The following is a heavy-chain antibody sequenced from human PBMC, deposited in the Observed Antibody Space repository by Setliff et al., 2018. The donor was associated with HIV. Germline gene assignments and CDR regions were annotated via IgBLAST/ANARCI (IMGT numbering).Heavy chain of an antibody. Sequence: PSETLSLTCTVSGGSISSYYWSWIRQPPGKGLEWIGYIYTSGSTNYNPSLKSRVTISVDTSKNQFSLKLSSVTAADTAVYYCARQGGYDFWSGYYPYYYGMDVWGQGTTVTV. CDR1: GGSISSYY. J-gene: IGHJ6*02. CDR3: ARQGGYDFWSGYYPYYYGMDV. V-gene: IGHV4-4*09. CDR2: IYTSGST. D-gene: IGHD3-3*01.